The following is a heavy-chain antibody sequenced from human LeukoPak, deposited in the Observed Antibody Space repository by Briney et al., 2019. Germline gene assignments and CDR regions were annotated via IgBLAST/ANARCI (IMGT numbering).Heavy chain of an antibody. CDR2: IKQDGSER. J-gene: IGHJ4*02. V-gene: IGHV3-7*01. Sequence: GGSLRLSCAASGFTFSSYWMSWVRQAPGKGLEWVANIKQDGSERYYVDSVKGRFTISRDNAKNSLYLQMNSLRAEDTAVYYCARAAAYGGNSGSYVGYWGQGTLVTVSS. D-gene: IGHD4-23*01. CDR3: ARAAAYGGNSGSYVGY. CDR1: GFTFSSYW.